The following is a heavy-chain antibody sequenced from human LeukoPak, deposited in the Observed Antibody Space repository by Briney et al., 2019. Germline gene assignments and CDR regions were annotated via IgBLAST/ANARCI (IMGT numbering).Heavy chain of an antibody. CDR1: GFTFSSYA. V-gene: IGHV3-30*01. D-gene: IGHD4-11*01. Sequence: GGSLRLSCAASGFTFSSYAMHWVRQAPGKGLEGVAVISYDGSNKYYADSVKGRFTISRDNSKNTLYLRMNSLRAEDTAVYYCARDGTVTTYYYYYMDVWGKGTTVTVSS. J-gene: IGHJ6*03. CDR3: ARDGTVTTYYYYYMDV. CDR2: ISYDGSNK.